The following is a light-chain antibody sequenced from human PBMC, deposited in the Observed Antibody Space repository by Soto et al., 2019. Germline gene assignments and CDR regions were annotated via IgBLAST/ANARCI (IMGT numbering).Light chain of an antibody. J-gene: IGKJ1*01. Sequence: EIVLTQSPGTLSLSPVERATLSCRASQSVSNNYLAWYQQKPGQAPRLLIYGASNRATGIPDRFSGSGSGTDFTLTISRLEPEDFAVYYCQQYGSSGTFGQGTKV. CDR2: GAS. V-gene: IGKV3-20*01. CDR3: QQYGSSGT. CDR1: QSVSNNY.